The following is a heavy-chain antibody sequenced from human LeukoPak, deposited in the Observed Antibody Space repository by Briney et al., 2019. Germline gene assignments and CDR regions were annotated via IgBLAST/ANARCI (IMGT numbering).Heavy chain of an antibody. CDR2: IHHRAGI. CDR1: GGSFTSYY. Sequence: SETLSLTCAVYGGSFTSYYWSCTRQVPGKGREWIGEIHHRAGINYNPSLKTRVSISADTSKNQFSLTLSSVTAADSAVFYCARGPVRDEDGLTGNSYYFGLDAWGQGTTVTVSS. CDR3: ARGPVRDEDGLTGNSYYFGLDA. J-gene: IGHJ6*02. V-gene: IGHV4-34*01. D-gene: IGHD3-9*01.